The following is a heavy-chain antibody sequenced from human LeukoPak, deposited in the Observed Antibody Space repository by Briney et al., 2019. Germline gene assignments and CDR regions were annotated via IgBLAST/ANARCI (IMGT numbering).Heavy chain of an antibody. CDR1: GGSISIYY. CDR2: IYTSGST. Sequence: RPSETLSLTCTVSGGSISIYYWSWIRQPAGKGLEWIGRIYTSGSTNYTPSLKSRVTMSVDTSKNQFSLKLSSVTAADTAVYYCARGSCSSTSCYVLGYYYMDVWGKGTTVTISS. J-gene: IGHJ6*03. V-gene: IGHV4-4*07. CDR3: ARGSCSSTSCYVLGYYYMDV. D-gene: IGHD2-2*01.